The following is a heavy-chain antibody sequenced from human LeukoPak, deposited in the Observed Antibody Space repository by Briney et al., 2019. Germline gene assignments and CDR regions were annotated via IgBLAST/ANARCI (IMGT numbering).Heavy chain of an antibody. D-gene: IGHD2-15*01. CDR3: ARHSVAAPYFDY. CDR2: INHSGST. Sequence: SETLSLTCAVYGGSFSGYYWSWIRQPPGKGLEWIGEINHSGSTNYNPSLKSRVTISVDTSKNQFSLKLSSVTAADTAVYYCARHSVAAPYFDYWGQGTLVTVSS. CDR1: GGSFSGYY. J-gene: IGHJ4*02. V-gene: IGHV4-34*01.